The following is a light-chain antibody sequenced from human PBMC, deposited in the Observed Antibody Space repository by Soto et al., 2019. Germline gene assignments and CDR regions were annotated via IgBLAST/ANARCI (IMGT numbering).Light chain of an antibody. CDR1: QNINTW. Sequence: DIQMTQSPSTLSASVGDRVTITCRASQNINTWLAWYQQKPGKAPNLLIYEASSLESGVPPRFSGSRSGTELTLIISSLQPDDFATYYCQQYYSKSGTFGQGTKVEIK. CDR2: EAS. J-gene: IGKJ1*01. CDR3: QQYYSKSGT. V-gene: IGKV1-5*03.